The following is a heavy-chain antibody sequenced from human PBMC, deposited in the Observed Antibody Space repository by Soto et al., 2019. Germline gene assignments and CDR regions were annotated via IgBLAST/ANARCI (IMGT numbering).Heavy chain of an antibody. V-gene: IGHV4-39*01. J-gene: IGHJ6*02. CDR2: IYYSGST. CDR1: GGSISSSSYY. CDR3: ASLRRVPDYYYYYGMDV. Sequence: QLQLQESGPGLVKPSETLSLTCTVSGGSISSSSYYWGWIRQPPGKGLEWIGSIYYSGSTYYNPSLNSRITISVDTSKNQFSLKLSSVTAADTAVYYCASLRRVPDYYYYYGMDVWGQGTTVTVSS. D-gene: IGHD2-2*01.